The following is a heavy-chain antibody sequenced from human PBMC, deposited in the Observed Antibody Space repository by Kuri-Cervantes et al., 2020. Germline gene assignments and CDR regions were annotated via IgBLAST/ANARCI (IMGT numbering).Heavy chain of an antibody. J-gene: IGHJ4*02. CDR3: AKEDINMAAGPDY. CDR1: GFTFSSYV. CDR2: ISYDGSNK. V-gene: IGHV3-30*18. D-gene: IGHD6-13*01. Sequence: GGSLRLSCVVSGFTFSSYVMHWVRQAPGKGLEWVTAISYDGSNKDYADSVKGRFTISRDNSKNTLYLQMNSLRAEDTAVYYCAKEDINMAAGPDYWGQGTLVTVSS.